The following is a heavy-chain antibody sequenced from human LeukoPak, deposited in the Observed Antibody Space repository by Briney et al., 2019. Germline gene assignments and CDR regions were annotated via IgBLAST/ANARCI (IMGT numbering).Heavy chain of an antibody. CDR3: AKDRYATARYYYYGMDV. V-gene: IGHV3-30*18. J-gene: IGHJ6*02. CDR1: GFTFSSYG. D-gene: IGHD4-17*01. CDR2: ISYDGSNK. Sequence: GRSLRLSSAASGFTFSSYGMHWVRQAPGKGLEWVAVISYDGSNKYYADSVKGRFTISRDNSKNTLYLQMNSLRAEDTAVYYCAKDRYATARYYYYGMDVWGQGTTVTVSS.